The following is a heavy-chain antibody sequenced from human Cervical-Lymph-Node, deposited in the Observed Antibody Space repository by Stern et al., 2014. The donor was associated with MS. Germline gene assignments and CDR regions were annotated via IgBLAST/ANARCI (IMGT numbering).Heavy chain of an antibody. D-gene: IGHD1-1*01. J-gene: IGHJ6*02. Sequence: EVQLVESGAEAKKPGESLKISCKGSGYTFTNNWIAWVRQMPGKGLEWMGIIYPDDSDIRYSPSLQGQVTISADKSISTASLQWSGLKAADSAVYYCARPPPRRKWDDPNYGMDVWGQGTTVTVSS. CDR2: IYPDDSDI. CDR3: ARPPPRRKWDDPNYGMDV. V-gene: IGHV5-51*03. CDR1: GYTFTNNW.